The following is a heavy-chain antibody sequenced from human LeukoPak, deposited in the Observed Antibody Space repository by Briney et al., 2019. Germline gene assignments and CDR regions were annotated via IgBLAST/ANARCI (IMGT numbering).Heavy chain of an antibody. CDR2: IYTSGST. CDR1: RGSISSYY. D-gene: IGHD6-6*01. V-gene: IGHV4-4*07. Sequence: SETLSLTCTVSRGSISSYYWSWIRQPAGKGLEWIGRIYTSGSTNYNPSLKSRVTMSVDTSKNQFSLKLSSVTAADTAVYYCARDRLYSSSSQFDYWGQGTLVTVSS. J-gene: IGHJ4*02. CDR3: ARDRLYSSSSQFDY.